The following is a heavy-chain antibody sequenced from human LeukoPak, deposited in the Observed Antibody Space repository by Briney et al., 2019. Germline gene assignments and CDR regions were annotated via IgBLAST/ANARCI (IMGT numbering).Heavy chain of an antibody. Sequence: GASVKVSCKASGYTFTSYAMHWVRQAPGQRLEWMGWINAGNGNTKYSQKFQGRVTITRDTSASTAYMELSSLRSEDTAVYYCARGAVYDYVWGSYPVGWGQGTPVTVSS. CDR3: ARGAVYDYVWGSYPVG. CDR1: GYTFTSYA. V-gene: IGHV1-3*01. CDR2: INAGNGNT. D-gene: IGHD3-16*02. J-gene: IGHJ4*02.